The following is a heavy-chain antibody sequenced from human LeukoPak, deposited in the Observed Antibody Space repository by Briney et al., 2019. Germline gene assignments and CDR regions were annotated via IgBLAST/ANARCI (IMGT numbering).Heavy chain of an antibody. Sequence: GGSLRLSCAASGFTFSSLWMTWVRQAPGKGLEWVATIKRDGSEKYYVDSVEGRFTISRDNAKNSLYLQMNSLRAEETAVYYCAREGRELAYCSGSTCYSSGPIDSWGQGTLVTVSS. CDR1: GFTFSSLW. J-gene: IGHJ4*02. V-gene: IGHV3-7*01. CDR3: AREGRELAYCSGSTCYSSGPIDS. D-gene: IGHD2-2*02. CDR2: IKRDGSEK.